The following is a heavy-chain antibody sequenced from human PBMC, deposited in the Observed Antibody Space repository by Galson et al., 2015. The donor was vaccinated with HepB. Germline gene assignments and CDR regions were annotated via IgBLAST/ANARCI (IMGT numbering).Heavy chain of an antibody. CDR3: ARGLGAMTGTWGVFDI. V-gene: IGHV5-51*03. CDR2: IYPGDSDT. CDR1: GYSFTMYW. Sequence: QSGAEVKKPGESLKISCEGSGYSFTMYWIGWVRQTPGKGLEWMGIIYPGDSDTRYSPSFQGQVTISADKSVTTAYLQWSSLKASDTAMYFCARGLGAMTGTWGVFDIWGQGTMVTVSS. J-gene: IGHJ3*02. D-gene: IGHD6-19*01.